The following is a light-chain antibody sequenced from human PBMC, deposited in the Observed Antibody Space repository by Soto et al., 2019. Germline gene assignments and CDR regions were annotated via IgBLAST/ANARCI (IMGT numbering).Light chain of an antibody. Sequence: EIVLTQSPGTLSLSPGERATLSCRASKSVSSSYLAWYQQKPGQAPRLLIYGASSRATGIPDRFSGSGSGTDFTLTISRLDPEDFAVYYCQEYGSSPRTFGQGTKVEI. J-gene: IGKJ1*01. CDR3: QEYGSSPRT. V-gene: IGKV3-20*01. CDR1: KSVSSSY. CDR2: GAS.